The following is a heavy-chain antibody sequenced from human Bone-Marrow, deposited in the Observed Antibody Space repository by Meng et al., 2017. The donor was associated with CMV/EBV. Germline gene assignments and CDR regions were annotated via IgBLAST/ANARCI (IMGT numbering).Heavy chain of an antibody. Sequence: GSLRLSCSVSGGSISGSTYYWGWIRQPPGKGLEWIGSSYYSGTAYFNPSLKSRVTISVDTSKNQFSLSLTSVTAADTALYYCGRNDFWSGPTRYWGQGKLVTVSS. CDR3: GRNDFWSGPTRY. J-gene: IGHJ4*02. D-gene: IGHD3-3*01. CDR1: GGSISGSTYY. CDR2: SYYSGTA. V-gene: IGHV4-39*07.